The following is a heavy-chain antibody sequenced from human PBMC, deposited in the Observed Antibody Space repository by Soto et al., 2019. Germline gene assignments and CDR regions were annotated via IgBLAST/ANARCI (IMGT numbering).Heavy chain of an antibody. CDR2: ILYDGSNE. J-gene: IGHJ4*02. Sequence: QVRLVESGGGVVQPGRSLRLSCVGSGFVFKNYGIHWVRQTPGKGLEWVSGILYDGSNEEYGDSVKGRFTISRDDSKNTVYLQMTRLRPDDTGLYHCARERGNIVRVQAALTSWGQGTLVTVSS. V-gene: IGHV3-30*03. CDR3: ARERGNIVRVQAALTS. CDR1: GFVFKNYG. D-gene: IGHD3-16*01.